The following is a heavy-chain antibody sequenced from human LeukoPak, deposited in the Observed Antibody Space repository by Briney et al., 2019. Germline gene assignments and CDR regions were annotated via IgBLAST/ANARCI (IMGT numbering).Heavy chain of an antibody. D-gene: IGHD2-21*02. Sequence: GGSLRLSCAASGFTVSGNYMSWVRQPPGKGLEWVSVICSGGITYYADSVKGRFTISRDNAKNSLYLQMNSLRAEDTAVYYCARVLGIVVVTVPYDYWGQGTLVTVSS. V-gene: IGHV3-53*01. CDR1: GFTVSGNY. CDR3: ARVLGIVVVTVPYDY. CDR2: ICSGGIT. J-gene: IGHJ4*02.